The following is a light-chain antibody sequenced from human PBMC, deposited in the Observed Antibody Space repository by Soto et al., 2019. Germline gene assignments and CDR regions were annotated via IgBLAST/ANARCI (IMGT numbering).Light chain of an antibody. CDR3: QQYNSYISWT. J-gene: IGKJ1*01. CDR1: QSISSW. V-gene: IGKV1-5*03. CDR2: KAS. Sequence: DIQMTRSPSTLAASVGDRVTITCRASQSISSWLAWYQQKPGKAPKLLXYKASSLESGVPSRFSGSGSGTEFTLTISSLQPDDFANYYCQQYNSYISWTFGQGTKVDI.